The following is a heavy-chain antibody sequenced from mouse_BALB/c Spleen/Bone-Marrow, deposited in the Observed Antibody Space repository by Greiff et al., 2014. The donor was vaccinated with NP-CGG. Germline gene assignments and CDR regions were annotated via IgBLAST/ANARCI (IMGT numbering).Heavy chain of an antibody. J-gene: IGHJ3*01. D-gene: IGHD2-4*01. Sequence: EVQLQEPGAELVKPGASVKLSCTASGFNIKDTYMHWVKQRPEQGLEWIGRIDPANGNTKYDPKFQGKATITADTSSNTAYLQLSSLTSEDTAVYYCARWGITTASAYSCQATMVTVSA. CDR3: ARWGITTASAY. CDR2: IDPANGNT. V-gene: IGHV14-3*02. CDR1: GFNIKDTY.